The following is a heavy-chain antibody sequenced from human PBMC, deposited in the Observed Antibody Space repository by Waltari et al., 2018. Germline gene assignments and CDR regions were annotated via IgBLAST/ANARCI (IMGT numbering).Heavy chain of an antibody. Sequence: QLQLQESGPGLVKPSETLSLTCTVSGGSISSSSYYWGWIRQPPGKGLEWIGSIYYSGSTYYNPSLKSRVTISVDTSKNQFSLKLSSVTAADTAVYYCARHLAAAAGTWGWFDPWGQGTLVTVSS. J-gene: IGHJ5*02. D-gene: IGHD6-13*01. CDR1: GGSISSSSYY. V-gene: IGHV4-39*07. CDR3: ARHLAAAAGTWGWFDP. CDR2: IYYSGST.